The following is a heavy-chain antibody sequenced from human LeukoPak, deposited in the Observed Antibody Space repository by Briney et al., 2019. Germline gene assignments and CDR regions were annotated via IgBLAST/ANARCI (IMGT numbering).Heavy chain of an antibody. V-gene: IGHV3-30-3*01. J-gene: IGHJ4*02. CDR2: ISYDGSNK. CDR3: AREIRITIFGVVTLFDY. D-gene: IGHD3-3*01. Sequence: GGSLRLSCAASGFTFSSYAMHWVRQAPGKGLEWVAVISYDGSNKYYADSVKGRFTISRDNSKNTLYLQMNSLRAEDTAVYYCAREIRITIFGVVTLFDYWGQGTLVTVSS. CDR1: GFTFSSYA.